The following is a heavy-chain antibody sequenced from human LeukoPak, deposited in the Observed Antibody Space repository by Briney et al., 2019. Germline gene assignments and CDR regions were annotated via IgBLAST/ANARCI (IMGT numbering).Heavy chain of an antibody. Sequence: GGSLRLSCAASGFTFSSYGMSSVRQAPGKGLEWVSAISGSGGSTYYADSVKGRFTISRNNSKNTLYLQTNSLRAEDTAVYYCADILTGYSNYWGQGTLVTVSS. J-gene: IGHJ4*02. CDR1: GFTFSSYG. CDR3: ADILTGYSNY. V-gene: IGHV3-23*01. CDR2: ISGSGGST. D-gene: IGHD3-9*01.